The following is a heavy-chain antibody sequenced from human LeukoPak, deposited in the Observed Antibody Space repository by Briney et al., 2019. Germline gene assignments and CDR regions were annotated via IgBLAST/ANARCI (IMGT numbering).Heavy chain of an antibody. CDR1: GFTFRSYG. Sequence: GGSLRLSCATSGFTFRSYGMHWVRQAPGKGLEWVAFIRYDGSNKYYADSVKGRFTISRDNSKNTLYLQMDSLRAEDTAVYYCAKDQFLGGSYYYYYYMTSGAKGPRSPSP. CDR3: AKDQFLGGSYYYYYYMTS. D-gene: IGHD1-26*01. V-gene: IGHV3-30*02. J-gene: IGHJ6*03. CDR2: IRYDGSNK.